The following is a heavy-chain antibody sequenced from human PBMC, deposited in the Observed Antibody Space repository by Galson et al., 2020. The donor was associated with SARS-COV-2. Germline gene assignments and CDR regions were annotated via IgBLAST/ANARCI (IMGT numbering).Heavy chain of an antibody. D-gene: IGHD3-10*01. CDR3: ARRDTEAYGSGSYQWFDP. CDR2: IYYSGST. Sequence: SETLSLTCTVSGGSISGYSWGWIRQPPGKALEWIGYIYYSGSTNYSPSLMSRVSISVDTSRNQFSLKLSSVTAADTAVYYCARRDTEAYGSGSYQWFDPGGQGSLVTVSS. CDR1: GGSISGYS. J-gene: IGHJ5*02. V-gene: IGHV4-59*08.